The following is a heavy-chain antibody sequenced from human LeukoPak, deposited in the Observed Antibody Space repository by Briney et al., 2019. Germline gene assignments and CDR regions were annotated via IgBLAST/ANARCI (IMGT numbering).Heavy chain of an antibody. J-gene: IGHJ4*02. D-gene: IGHD2/OR15-2a*01. CDR3: ARREGSGNFLIDF. V-gene: IGHV4-4*02. CDR1: GGSISSSNW. Sequence: SETLSLTCAVSGGSISSSNWWSWVRQPPGKGLEWIGEIYHSGSTNYNPSLKSRVTISVDKSKNQFSLKLSSVTAADTAMYYCARREGSGNFLIDFWGQGTLVTVSS. CDR2: IYHSGST.